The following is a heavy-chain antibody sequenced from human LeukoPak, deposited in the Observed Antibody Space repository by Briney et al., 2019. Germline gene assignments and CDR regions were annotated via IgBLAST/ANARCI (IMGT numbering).Heavy chain of an antibody. D-gene: IGHD3-10*01. Sequence: GRSLRLSCAASGFTFDDYAMHWVRQAPGKGLEWVSGISWNSGSIGYADSVKGRFTISRDNAKNSLYLQMNSLRAEDTAVYYCAGSYGSGSYYPYYYYYYGMDVWGQGTTVTVSS. V-gene: IGHV3-9*01. CDR3: AGSYGSGSYYPYYYYYYGMDV. CDR1: GFTFDDYA. J-gene: IGHJ6*02. CDR2: ISWNSGSI.